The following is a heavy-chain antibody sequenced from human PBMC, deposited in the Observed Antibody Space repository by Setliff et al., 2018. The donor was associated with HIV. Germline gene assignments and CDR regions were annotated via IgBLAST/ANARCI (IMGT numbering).Heavy chain of an antibody. Sequence: GASVKVSCKVSGYTLTELSIHWVRQAPGKGLEWMGGFDPEDDETIYAQKFQGRVTMTVDTSTDTAYMELNSLTSEDTAMYYCATSGFYDILTGPTPGVFDIWGQGTMVTVS. D-gene: IGHD3-9*01. CDR2: FDPEDDET. J-gene: IGHJ3*02. CDR3: ATSGFYDILTGPTPGVFDI. CDR1: GYTLTELS. V-gene: IGHV1-24*01.